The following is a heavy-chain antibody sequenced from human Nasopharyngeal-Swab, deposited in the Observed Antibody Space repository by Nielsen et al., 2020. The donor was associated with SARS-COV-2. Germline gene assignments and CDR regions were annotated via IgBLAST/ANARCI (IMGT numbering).Heavy chain of an antibody. Sequence: ASVKVSCKASGYTFTSYGISWVRQAPGQGLEWMGWISAYNGNTNYAQKPQGRVTTTTDTSTSTAYMELRSLRSDDTAVYYCARVLTMVRGVIRPDYYYGMDVWGQGTTVTVSS. CDR3: ARVLTMVRGVIRPDYYYGMDV. CDR2: ISAYNGNT. J-gene: IGHJ6*02. V-gene: IGHV1-18*01. D-gene: IGHD3-10*01. CDR1: GYTFTSYG.